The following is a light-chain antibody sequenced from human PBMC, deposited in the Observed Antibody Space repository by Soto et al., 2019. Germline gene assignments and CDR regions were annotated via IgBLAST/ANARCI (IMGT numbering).Light chain of an antibody. J-gene: IGKJ5*01. CDR2: AAS. CDR3: QQLDTYP. CDR1: QSIGYW. Sequence: DIQMTQSPSTLSGSVGDRVTITCRASQSIGYWLAWYQQKPGKAPNLLIYAASTLETGVPSRFSGSGSGTDFTLTVSSLQPEAFAPCYCQQLDTYPFGQGTRLEIK. V-gene: IGKV1-5*01.